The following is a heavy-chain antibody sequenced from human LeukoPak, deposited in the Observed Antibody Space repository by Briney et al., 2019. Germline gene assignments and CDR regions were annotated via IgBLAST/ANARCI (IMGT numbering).Heavy chain of an antibody. V-gene: IGHV3-7*03. CDR1: GFTFTDYF. Sequence: GGSLRLSCVASGFTFTDYFMSWVRQAPGKGLEWLANIKQDGSEKFYVDSAKGRFSISRDNAKNSLYLQLNSLRVEDTAVYYCAKDQGSGHGSYTWGTFDYWGLETLVTVFS. D-gene: IGHD3-3*01. J-gene: IGHJ4*01. CDR3: AKDQGSGHGSYTWGTFDY. CDR2: IKQDGSEK.